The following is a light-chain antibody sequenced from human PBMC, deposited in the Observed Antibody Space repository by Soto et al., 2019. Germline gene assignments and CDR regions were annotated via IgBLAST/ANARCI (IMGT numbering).Light chain of an antibody. CDR2: GAS. V-gene: IGKV3-20*01. CDR1: QSVSSSY. J-gene: IGKJ4*01. Sequence: EIVLTQSPGTLSLSPGERATLSCRASQSVSSSYLAWYQQKPGQAPRLLIYGASSRDTGIPDRFSGSASGTDFTLIISRLEPEDFAVYYCQQYGSSPPGLTFGGGTKVEIK. CDR3: QQYGSSPPGLT.